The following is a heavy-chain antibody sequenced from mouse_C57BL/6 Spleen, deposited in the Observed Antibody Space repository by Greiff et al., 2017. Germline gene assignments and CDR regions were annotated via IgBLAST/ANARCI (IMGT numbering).Heavy chain of an antibody. D-gene: IGHD1-1*01. CDR1: GYTFTDYN. V-gene: IGHV1-22*01. Sequence: VQLQQSGPELVKPGASVKMSCKASGYTFTDYNMHWVKQSHGKSLEWIGDINPNNGGTSYNQKFKGKATLTVNKSSSTAYMELRSLTSEDSAVYYCARTIYYYGSSLYYARDYWDQGTSVTVSS. CDR2: INPNNGGT. CDR3: ARTIYYYGSSLYYARDY. J-gene: IGHJ4*01.